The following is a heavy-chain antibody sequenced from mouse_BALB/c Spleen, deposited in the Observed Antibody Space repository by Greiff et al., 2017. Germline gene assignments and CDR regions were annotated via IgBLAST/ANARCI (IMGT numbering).Heavy chain of an antibody. D-gene: IGHD2-3*01. CDR2: ISSGGST. CDR1: GFTFSSYA. J-gene: IGHJ2*01. V-gene: IGHV5-6-5*01. CDR3: ARGGDDGYYKEDFDY. Sequence: DVMLVESGGGLVKPGGSLKLSCAASGFTFSSYAMSWVRQTPEKRLEWVASISSGGSTYYPDSVKGRFTISRDNARNILYLQMSSLRSEDTAMYYCARGGDDGYYKEDFDYWGQGTTLTVSS.